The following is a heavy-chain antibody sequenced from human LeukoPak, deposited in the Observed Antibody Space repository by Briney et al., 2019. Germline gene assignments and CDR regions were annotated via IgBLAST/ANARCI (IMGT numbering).Heavy chain of an antibody. CDR1: VGTFSSYA. CDR2: IIPIFGTA. Sequence: SVKVSCKASVGTFSSYAISWVRQAPGQGLEWRGGIIPIFGTANYAQKFQGRVTITTDESTSTAYMELSSLRSEDTAVYCCASGSRYWYYFDYWGQGTLVTVSS. V-gene: IGHV1-69*05. CDR3: ASGSRYWYYFDY. J-gene: IGHJ4*02. D-gene: IGHD2-8*02.